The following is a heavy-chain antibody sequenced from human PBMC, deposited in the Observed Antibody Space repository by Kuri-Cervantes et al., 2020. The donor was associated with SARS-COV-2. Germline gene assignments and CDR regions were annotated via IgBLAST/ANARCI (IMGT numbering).Heavy chain of an antibody. Sequence: SETLSLTCTVSGGFSSNYYWSWIRQSPGKRLEWIGRIYTSGSTNYNPSLKSRVTMSVDTSKNQFSLKLSSVTAADTAVYYCARDIKYYDFWSGSDCNWFDPWGQGTLVTVSS. CDR2: IYTSGST. CDR1: GGFSSNYY. J-gene: IGHJ5*02. D-gene: IGHD3-3*01. V-gene: IGHV4-4*07. CDR3: ARDIKYYDFWSGSDCNWFDP.